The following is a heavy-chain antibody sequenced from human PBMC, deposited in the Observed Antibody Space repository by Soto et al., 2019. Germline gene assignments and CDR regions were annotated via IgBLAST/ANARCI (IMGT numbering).Heavy chain of an antibody. CDR3: ASLSTMVRSRAFDGMDV. Sequence: SETLSLTCAVYGGSFSGYYWSWIRQPPGKGLEWIGEINHSGSTNYNPSLKSRVTISVDTSKNQFSLKLSSVTAADTAVYYCASLSTMVRSRAFDGMDVWGQGTTVTVSS. V-gene: IGHV4-34*01. CDR2: INHSGST. D-gene: IGHD3-10*01. CDR1: GGSFSGYY. J-gene: IGHJ6*02.